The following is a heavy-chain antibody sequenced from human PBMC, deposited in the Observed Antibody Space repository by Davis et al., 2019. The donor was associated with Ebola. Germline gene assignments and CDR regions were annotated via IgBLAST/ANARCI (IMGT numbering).Heavy chain of an antibody. V-gene: IGHV3-30*04. CDR3: ALVALVD. Sequence: GESLKISCAASGFTFDKFAMHWVRQAPGKGLEWVAFISYDGRDRNYADSVKGRFTISRDNSKNTLFLQMNTLRPDDTAVYYCALVALVDWGQGTLVTVPS. CDR2: ISYDGRDR. D-gene: IGHD6-13*01. CDR1: GFTFDKFA. J-gene: IGHJ4*02.